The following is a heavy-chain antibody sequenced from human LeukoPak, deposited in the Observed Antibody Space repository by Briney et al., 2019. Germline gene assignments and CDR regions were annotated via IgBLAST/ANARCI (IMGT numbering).Heavy chain of an antibody. CDR2: IYHSGST. D-gene: IGHD2-15*01. Sequence: SETLSLTCAVSGYSISSGYYWGWIRPPPGKGLEWIGSIYHSGSTYYNPSLKSRVTISVDTSKNQFSLKLSSVTAADTAVYYCARDHIVVANYYFYYYGMDVWGKGTTATVSS. V-gene: IGHV4-38-2*02. J-gene: IGHJ6*04. CDR1: GYSISSGYY. CDR3: ARDHIVVANYYFYYYGMDV.